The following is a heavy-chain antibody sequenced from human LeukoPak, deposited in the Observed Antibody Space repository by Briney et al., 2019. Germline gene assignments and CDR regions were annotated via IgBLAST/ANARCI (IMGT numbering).Heavy chain of an antibody. V-gene: IGHV3-15*01. J-gene: IGHJ5*02. CDR2: IKSKTDGGTT. CDR1: GSTFSHAW. Sequence: PGGSLRLSCVASGSTFSHAWMSWVRQAPGKGLEWVGRIKSKTDGGTTDYAAPVKGRFSISRDDSKNTLYLQLNSLKTEDTGFYYCTTVFDTTGPSWGRGTLVTVSS. D-gene: IGHD2/OR15-2a*01. CDR3: TTVFDTTGPS.